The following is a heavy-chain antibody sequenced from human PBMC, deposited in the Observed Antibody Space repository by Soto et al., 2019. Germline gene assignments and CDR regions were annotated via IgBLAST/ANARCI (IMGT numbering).Heavy chain of an antibody. V-gene: IGHV4-38-2*01. CDR3: AKVRFGELRELNWLDP. J-gene: IGHJ5*02. Sequence: SETLSLTCAVSGYSVSSGYYWGWIRQPPGKGLEWIGSIYHSGTTYYKPSLKSRVTISVDTSKNQFSLKLSSVTAADTAMYYCAKVRFGELRELNWLDPWGQGTLVTVSS. D-gene: IGHD3-10*01. CDR1: GYSVSSGYY. CDR2: IYHSGTT.